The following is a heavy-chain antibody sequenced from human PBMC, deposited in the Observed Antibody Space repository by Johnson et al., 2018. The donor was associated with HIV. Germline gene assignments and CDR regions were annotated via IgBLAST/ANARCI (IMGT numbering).Heavy chain of an antibody. Sequence: VQLVESGGGVVQPGRSLRLSCAVSGIIFSHYGMHWVRQAPGKGLEWVALISYDGTKTYYVDSVKARFTISRDDARNTLYLQMNSLRPEDTAVYHCARDPIAFRNYYGSGSAFDIWGQGTMVTVSS. D-gene: IGHD3-10*01. CDR3: ARDPIAFRNYYGSGSAFDI. V-gene: IGHV3-30*03. CDR1: GIIFSHYG. CDR2: ISYDGTKT. J-gene: IGHJ3*02.